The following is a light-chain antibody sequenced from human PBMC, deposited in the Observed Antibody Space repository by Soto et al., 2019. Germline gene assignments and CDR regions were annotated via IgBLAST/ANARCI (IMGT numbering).Light chain of an antibody. J-gene: IGLJ1*01. Sequence: QSVLTQPASVSGSPGQSITISCTGTSSDVGCYDFVSWYRQYPGQAPKILIYEVTHRPSGVHDSFSGSKSGNTASLPISGLQADDEADYDGSSYTVTGSPVFGPGTKVTVL. CDR2: EVT. CDR3: SSYTVTGSPV. CDR1: SSDVGCYDF. V-gene: IGLV2-14*01.